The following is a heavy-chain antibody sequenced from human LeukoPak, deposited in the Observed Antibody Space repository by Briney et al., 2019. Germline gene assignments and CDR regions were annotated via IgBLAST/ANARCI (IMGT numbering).Heavy chain of an antibody. J-gene: IGHJ4*02. CDR1: GYTFTGYY. D-gene: IGHD3-22*01. V-gene: IGHV1-2*02. CDR2: INPNSGGT. Sequence: GASVKVSCKASGYTFTGYYMHWVRQAPGQGLEWMGWINPNSGGTNYAQKFQGRVTMTRDTSISTAYMELSRLRSEDTAVYYCARAVSHYYDSRGVVDYWGQGTLVTVSS. CDR3: ARAVSHYYDSRGVVDY.